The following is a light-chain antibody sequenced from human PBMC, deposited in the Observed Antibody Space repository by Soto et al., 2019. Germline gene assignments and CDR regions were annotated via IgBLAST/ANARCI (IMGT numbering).Light chain of an antibody. CDR2: GAS. V-gene: IGKV3-20*01. J-gene: IGKJ1*01. CDR3: QQYMSSVT. Sequence: EIVLTQSPGFLSLSPRERATLSCRASQTVDSTFFAWYQKKPGQAPRLLIYGASKRATDILDRFSGSGSGTDFTLTISRLEPEDFAMYYCQQYMSSVTFGQGTKVEIK. CDR1: QTVDSTF.